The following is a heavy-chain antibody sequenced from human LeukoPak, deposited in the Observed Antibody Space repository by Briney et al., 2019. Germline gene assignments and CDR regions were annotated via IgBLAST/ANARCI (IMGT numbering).Heavy chain of an antibody. CDR2: IYYSGST. J-gene: IGHJ4*02. CDR3: ARVDTDTKGLDY. CDR1: DGSISSGDYY. D-gene: IGHD3-22*01. Sequence: SQTLSLTCTVSDGSISSGDYYWSWIRQPPGKGLEWIGYIYYSGSTYYNPSLKSRVTISVDTSKNQFSLKLSSVTAADTAVYYCARVDTDTKGLDYWGQGTLVTVSS. V-gene: IGHV4-30-4*01.